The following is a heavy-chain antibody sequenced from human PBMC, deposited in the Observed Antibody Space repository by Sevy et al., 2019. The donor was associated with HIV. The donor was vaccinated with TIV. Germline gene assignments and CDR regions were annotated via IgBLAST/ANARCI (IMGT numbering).Heavy chain of an antibody. CDR1: RFTSGSFW. D-gene: IGHD6-19*01. V-gene: IGHV3-74*01. CDR3: TIGSAGTAQD. CDR2: ISSDGKIA. J-gene: IGHJ4*02. Sequence: GGSLRLSCAASRFTSGSFWMHWVRQTPGKGLIWVSHISSDGKIADYADSVKGRFTVSRDSAKNTQHLQMTSLGDEDTALCYCTIGSAGTAQDWGQGILVTVSS.